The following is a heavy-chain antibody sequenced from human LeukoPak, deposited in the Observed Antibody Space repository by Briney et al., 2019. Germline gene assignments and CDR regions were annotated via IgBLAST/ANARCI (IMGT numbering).Heavy chain of an antibody. J-gene: IGHJ4*02. Sequence: SETLSLTCTVSGGSISSYYWSWIRQPPGKGLEWIGYIYYSGSTNYNPSLKSRVTISVDTSKKQFSLKLSSVTAADTAVYYCARHRFTMMVVVPYYFDYWGQGTLVTVSS. CDR2: IYYSGST. V-gene: IGHV4-59*08. D-gene: IGHD3-22*01. CDR1: GGSISSYY. CDR3: ARHRFTMMVVVPYYFDY.